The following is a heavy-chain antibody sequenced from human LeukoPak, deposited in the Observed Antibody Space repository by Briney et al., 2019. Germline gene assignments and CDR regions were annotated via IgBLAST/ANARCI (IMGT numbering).Heavy chain of an antibody. CDR1: GGSISSGGYS. Sequence: SQTLSLTCAVSGGSISSGGYSWSWLRQPPGRGLEWIGYIYHSGSTYYNPSLKSRVTISVDRSKNQFSLKLSSVTAADTAVYYCARADYGSGSYSLDYWGQGTLVTVSS. CDR2: IYHSGST. D-gene: IGHD3-10*01. J-gene: IGHJ4*02. V-gene: IGHV4-30-2*01. CDR3: ARADYGSGSYSLDY.